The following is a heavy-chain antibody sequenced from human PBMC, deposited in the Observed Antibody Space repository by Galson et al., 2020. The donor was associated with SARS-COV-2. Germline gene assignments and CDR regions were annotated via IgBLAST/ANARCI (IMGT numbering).Heavy chain of an antibody. Sequence: SLKLYCAASGFTFRNYGMHWVRQAPGKGLECMAVISYAGSNKYYADSVRGRFFISRDNSKNTLYLQMASLRAEDTAVYYCAKRPNLFEIGRYGMDVWGQGTTVTVSS. D-gene: IGHD3-10*02. V-gene: IGHV3-30*18. CDR3: AKRPNLFEIGRYGMDV. J-gene: IGHJ6*02. CDR1: GFTFRNYG. CDR2: ISYAGSNK.